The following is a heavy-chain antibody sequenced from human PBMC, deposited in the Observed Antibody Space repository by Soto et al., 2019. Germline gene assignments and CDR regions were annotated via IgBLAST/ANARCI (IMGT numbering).Heavy chain of an antibody. J-gene: IGHJ6*02. CDR3: ARSWNYYYYYGMDV. D-gene: IGHD3-3*01. CDR2: ISGSSSYI. Sequence: EVQLVESGGGLVKPGGSLRLSCAASGFTFSSYSMNWVRQAPGKGLEWVSSISGSSSYIYYADSVKGRFTISRDNAKNSLYLQMNSLRAEDTAVYYCARSWNYYYYYGMDVWGQGTTVTVSS. CDR1: GFTFSSYS. V-gene: IGHV3-21*01.